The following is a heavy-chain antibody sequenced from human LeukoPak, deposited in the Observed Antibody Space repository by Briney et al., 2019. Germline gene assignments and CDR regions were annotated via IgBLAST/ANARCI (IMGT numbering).Heavy chain of an antibody. D-gene: IGHD2-2*01. CDR2: ISYDGSNK. CDR1: GFTFSSYA. J-gene: IGHJ5*02. Sequence: GRSLRLSCAASGFTFSSYAIHWVRQAPGKGLEWVAVISYDGSNKYYADSVKGRFTISRDNSKNTLYLQMNSLRAEDTAVYYCASLGGIVVVPAAIWDWFDPWGQGTLVTVSS. CDR3: ASLGGIVVVPAAIWDWFDP. V-gene: IGHV3-30-3*01.